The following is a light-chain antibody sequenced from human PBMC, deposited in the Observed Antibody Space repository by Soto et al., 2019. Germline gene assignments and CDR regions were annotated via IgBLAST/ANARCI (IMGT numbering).Light chain of an antibody. CDR2: DNS. J-gene: IGLJ3*02. CDR1: SSNIGAGYD. Sequence: QSVLTQPPSVSGAPGQRVTISCTGSSSNIGAGYDVHWYQQLPGTAPKLLIYDNSNRPSGVPDRFSGSKSGTSASLAITGLQAEDEADYYCQSYDGSLSGWVFGRGTKLTVL. CDR3: QSYDGSLSGWV. V-gene: IGLV1-40*01.